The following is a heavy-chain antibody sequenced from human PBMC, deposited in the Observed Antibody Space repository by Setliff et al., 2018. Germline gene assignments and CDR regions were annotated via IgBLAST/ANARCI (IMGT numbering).Heavy chain of an antibody. CDR3: TRVRDCSGGICHRGFHHYMDV. V-gene: IGHV1-18*01. CDR2: ISAYDGNT. D-gene: IGHD2-15*01. CDR1: GFTFYTFG. Sequence: ASVKVSCKTSGFTFYTFGFSWVRQAPGQGLEWMGWISAYDGNTDYAQTFQDRVTMTIDTSTKTVFMELRRLRSDDTAVYYCTRVRDCSGGICHRGFHHYMDVWGKGTTVTVSS. J-gene: IGHJ6*03.